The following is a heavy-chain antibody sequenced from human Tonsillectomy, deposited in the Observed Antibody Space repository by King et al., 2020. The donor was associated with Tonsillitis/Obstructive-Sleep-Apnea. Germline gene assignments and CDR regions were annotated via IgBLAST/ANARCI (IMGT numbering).Heavy chain of an antibody. D-gene: IGHD6-13*01. V-gene: IGHV3-7*02. CDR1: GFTFSSYW. Sequence: VQLVESGGGLVQPGGSLRLSCAASGFTFSSYWMSWVRQAPGKGLEWVANIKKDGSEKYYVDSVKGRFTISRDNAKNSLYLQMNSLRAEDTAVYYWANLLRQQLVFDAFDIWGQGTMVTVSS. J-gene: IGHJ3*02. CDR3: ANLLRQQLVFDAFDI. CDR2: IKKDGSEK.